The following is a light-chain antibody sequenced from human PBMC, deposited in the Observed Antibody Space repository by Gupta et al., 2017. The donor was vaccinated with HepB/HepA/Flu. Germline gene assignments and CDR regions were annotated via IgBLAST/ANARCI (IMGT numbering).Light chain of an antibody. Sequence: SSQLTQPLSVSVSPGQTARITCSGDALPKQYAYWYQQKPGQAPVLVIYKDSERPSGIPERFSGSSSGTTVTLTISGVQAEDEADYYCQSADSSGTLYVFGTGTKVTVL. CDR3: QSADSSGTLYV. J-gene: IGLJ1*01. V-gene: IGLV3-25*03. CDR2: KDS. CDR1: ALPKQY.